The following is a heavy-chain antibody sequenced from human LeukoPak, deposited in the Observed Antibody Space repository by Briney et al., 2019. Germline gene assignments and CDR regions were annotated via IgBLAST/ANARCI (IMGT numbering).Heavy chain of an antibody. CDR2: IRYDGSNK. CDR3: ARDSSSSSWYAIDY. CDR1: GFTFSSYG. Sequence: PGGSLRLSCAASGFTFSSYGMHWVRQAPGKGLEWVAFIRYDGSNKYYADSVKGRFTISRDNSKNTLYLQMNSLRAEDTAVYYCARDSSSSSWYAIDYWGQGTLVTVSS. D-gene: IGHD6-13*01. J-gene: IGHJ4*02. V-gene: IGHV3-30*02.